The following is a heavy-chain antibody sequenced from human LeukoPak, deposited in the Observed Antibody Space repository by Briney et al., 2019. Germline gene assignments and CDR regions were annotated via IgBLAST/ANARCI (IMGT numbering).Heavy chain of an antibody. J-gene: IGHJ4*02. CDR2: INQSGST. CDR1: GGSFSGYY. D-gene: IGHD3-16*02. CDR3: ARNHDYVWGSYRYTVGYFDS. V-gene: IGHV4-34*01. Sequence: SDSLSLTCAVYGGSFSGYYLSWIRQPRGKGLDGMGEINQSGSTNYNRSLKSRVTISVDTSKILFFLKLSSVTAACTSVCYCARNHDYVWGSYRYTVGYFDSWRQGTLVTVSS.